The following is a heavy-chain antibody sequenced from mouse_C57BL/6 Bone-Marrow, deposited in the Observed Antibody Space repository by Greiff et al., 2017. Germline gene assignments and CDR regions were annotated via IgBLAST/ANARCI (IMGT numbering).Heavy chain of an antibody. J-gene: IGHJ2*01. CDR3: VLGRYYFDY. Sequence: QVQLQQSGAELVKPGASVKLSCKASGYTFTSYWMHWVKQRPGQGLEWIGMIHPNSGSTNYNEKFKSNATLTVDKSSSTAYMQLSSLTSEDSAVYYCVLGRYYFDYWGQGTTLTVSS. CDR2: IHPNSGST. D-gene: IGHD4-1*01. CDR1: GYTFTSYW. V-gene: IGHV1-64*01.